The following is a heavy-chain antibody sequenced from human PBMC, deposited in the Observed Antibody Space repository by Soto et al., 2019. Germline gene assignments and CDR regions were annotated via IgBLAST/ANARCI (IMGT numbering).Heavy chain of an antibody. D-gene: IGHD3-3*01. Sequence: QVQLVESGGGVVQPGRSLRLSCAASGFTFSSYGMHWVRQAPGKGLEWVAVIWYDGSNKYYADSVKGRFTISRDNSKNTLYLQMNSLRAEDTAVYYCARVGYDFWSGYSGGLDYWGQGTLFTVSS. CDR3: ARVGYDFWSGYSGGLDY. CDR2: IWYDGSNK. V-gene: IGHV3-33*01. CDR1: GFTFSSYG. J-gene: IGHJ4*02.